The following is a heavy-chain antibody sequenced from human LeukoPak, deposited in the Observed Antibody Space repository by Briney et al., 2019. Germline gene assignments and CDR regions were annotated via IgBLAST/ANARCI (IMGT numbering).Heavy chain of an antibody. CDR3: ARAIRTRSPPMVPPAGFDP. D-gene: IGHD3-10*01. Sequence: SETLSLTCAVYGGSFSGYYWSWIRQPPGKGLEWIGEINHSGSTNYNPSLKSRVTISVDTSKNQFSLKLSSVTAEDTAVYYCARAIRTRSPPMVPPAGFDPWGQGTLVTVSS. CDR1: GGSFSGYY. CDR2: INHSGST. V-gene: IGHV4-34*01. J-gene: IGHJ5*02.